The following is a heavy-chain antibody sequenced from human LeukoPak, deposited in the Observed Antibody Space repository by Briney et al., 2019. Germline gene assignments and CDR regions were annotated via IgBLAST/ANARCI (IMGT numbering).Heavy chain of an antibody. CDR2: INPNSGGT. Sequence: ASVKVSCKASGYTFTGYCMHWVRQAPGQGLEWMGWINPNSGGTNYAQKFQGRVTMTRDTSISTAYMELSRLRSDDTAVYYCARSLLWFGELLENWGQGTLVTVSS. D-gene: IGHD3-10*01. CDR3: ARSLLWFGELLEN. V-gene: IGHV1-2*02. J-gene: IGHJ4*02. CDR1: GYTFTGYC.